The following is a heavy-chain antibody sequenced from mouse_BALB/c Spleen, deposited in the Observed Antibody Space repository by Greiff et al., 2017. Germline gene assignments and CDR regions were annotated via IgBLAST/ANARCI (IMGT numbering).Heavy chain of an antibody. D-gene: IGHD2-1*01. CDR1: GFTFSSYA. J-gene: IGHJ4*01. V-gene: IGHV5-6-5*01. CDR3: ARHGNYYAMDY. Sequence: DVMLVESGGGLVKPGGSLKLSCAASGFTFSSYAMSWVRQTPEKRLEWVASISSGGSTYYPDSVKGRFTISRDNARNILYLQMSSLKSEDTAMYYCARHGNYYAMDYWGQGTSVTVSS. CDR2: ISSGGST.